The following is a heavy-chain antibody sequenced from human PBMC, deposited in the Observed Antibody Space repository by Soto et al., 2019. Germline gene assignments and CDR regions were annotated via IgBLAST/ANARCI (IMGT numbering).Heavy chain of an antibody. V-gene: IGHV3-7*01. CDR2: TKPDGSEN. J-gene: IGHJ4*02. CDR1: GSTFGGFW. Sequence: EVLVVESGGGLVQPGGSLRLPCAASGSTFGGFWMTGVRQAPGKGLQWVATTKPDGSENFYVDSVKGRFTISRDNAKNLFFLQMNSLRAEDTAVYYCARESTWSFDYWGQGSLVTVSS. D-gene: IGHD3-16*01. CDR3: ARESTWSFDY.